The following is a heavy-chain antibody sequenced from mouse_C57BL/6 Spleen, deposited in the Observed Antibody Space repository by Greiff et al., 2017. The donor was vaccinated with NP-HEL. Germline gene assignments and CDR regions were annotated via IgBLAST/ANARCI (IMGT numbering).Heavy chain of an antibody. CDR2: IYPGDGDT. CDR3: ASTTVVARGFAY. D-gene: IGHD1-1*01. CDR1: GYAFSSSW. V-gene: IGHV1-82*01. J-gene: IGHJ3*01. Sequence: VQLQQSGPELVKPGASVKISCKASGYAFSSSWMNWVKQRPGKGLEWIGRIYPGDGDTNYNGKFKGKATLTADKSSSTAYMQLSSLTSEDSAVYFCASTTVVARGFAYWGQGTLVTVSA.